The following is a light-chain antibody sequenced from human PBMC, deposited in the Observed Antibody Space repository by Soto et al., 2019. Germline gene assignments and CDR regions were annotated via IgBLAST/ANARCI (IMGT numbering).Light chain of an antibody. Sequence: IVMTQSPDSLAVSLVESATINCKSSQSVLYDSNNKNYLAWYQQKPGQPPKLLIYWASTRESGVPDRFSGTGSGTDFTLTISSLQAEDVAVYYCQQYYSIPKTFGQGTKVDIK. CDR3: QQYYSIPKT. CDR1: QSVLYDSNNKNY. V-gene: IGKV4-1*01. CDR2: WAS. J-gene: IGKJ1*01.